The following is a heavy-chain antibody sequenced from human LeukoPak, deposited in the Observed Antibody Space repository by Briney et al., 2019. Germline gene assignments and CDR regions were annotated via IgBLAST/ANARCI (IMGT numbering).Heavy chain of an antibody. CDR2: ISSSSSYI. J-gene: IGHJ3*02. Sequence: GGSLRLSCAASGFTFSSSTLNWVRQAPGKGLEWVSSISSSSSYIFYADSVKGRFTISRDNAKNSLYLQMNSLRVEDTALYYCARVRSVGGNPHAFNIWGQGTMVTVSS. V-gene: IGHV3-21*01. D-gene: IGHD4-23*01. CDR1: GFTFSSST. CDR3: ARVRSVGGNPHAFNI.